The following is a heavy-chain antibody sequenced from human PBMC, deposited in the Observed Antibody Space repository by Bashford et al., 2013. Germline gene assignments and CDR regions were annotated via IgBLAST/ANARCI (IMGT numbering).Heavy chain of an antibody. CDR2: LFHDGVT. Sequence: SETLSLTCTVSDASVSSSFFYWGWIRQPPGKGLEWIGFLFHDGVTYFNPSLRSRLSISLDTSKNQFSLKLTSVTAADTAIYYCAGGSRGATADYWGRGTWVTVSS. J-gene: IGHJ4*02. CDR3: AGGSRGATADY. CDR1: DASVSSSFFY. D-gene: IGHD1-26*01. V-gene: IGHV4-39*07.